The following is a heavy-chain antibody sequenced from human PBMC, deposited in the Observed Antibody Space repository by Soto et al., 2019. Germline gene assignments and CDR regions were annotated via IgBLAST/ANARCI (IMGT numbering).Heavy chain of an antibody. CDR2: IIPIFGTA. D-gene: IGHD2-15*01. CDR1: GGTFSSYA. Sequence: QVQLVQSGAEVKKPGSSVKVSCKASGGTFSSYAISWVRQAPGQGLEWMGGIIPIFGTANYAQKFQGRVTITADKSTSTAYMELSSLRSEDTAVYYCARDCSGSSCYGYYYYYGMDVWGQGTTVTVSS. V-gene: IGHV1-69*06. CDR3: ARDCSGSSCYGYYYYYGMDV. J-gene: IGHJ6*02.